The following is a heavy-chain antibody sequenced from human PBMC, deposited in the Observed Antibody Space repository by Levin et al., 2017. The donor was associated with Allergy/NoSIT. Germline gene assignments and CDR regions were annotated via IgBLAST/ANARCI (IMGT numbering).Heavy chain of an antibody. CDR2: IYYSGST. CDR1: GGSISSYY. J-gene: IGHJ4*02. D-gene: IGHD6-19*01. Sequence: SQTLSLTCTVSGGSISSYYWSWIRQPPGKGLEWIGHIYYSGSTNYNPSLKSRVTISVDTSKNQFSLKLSPVTAADTAVYYCARDNISGWYGNDYWGQGTQVTVSS. CDR3: ARDNISGWYGNDY. V-gene: IGHV4-59*01.